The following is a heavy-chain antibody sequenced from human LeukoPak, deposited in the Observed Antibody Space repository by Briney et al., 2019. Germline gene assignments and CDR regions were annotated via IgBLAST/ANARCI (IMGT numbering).Heavy chain of an antibody. V-gene: IGHV3-43*01. D-gene: IGHD5-18*01. J-gene: IGHJ4*02. CDR2: INWDGGST. CDR1: GFMFDDYT. CDR3: ATGDEDSPMNFYH. Sequence: GGSLRLTCVASGFMFDDYTMHWVRQAPGKGLEWISLINWDGGSTYYAGSVKGRFTVSRGNSKNSLYLQMNSLTTEDTAFYYCATGDEDSPMNFYHWRRGTLVTVSS.